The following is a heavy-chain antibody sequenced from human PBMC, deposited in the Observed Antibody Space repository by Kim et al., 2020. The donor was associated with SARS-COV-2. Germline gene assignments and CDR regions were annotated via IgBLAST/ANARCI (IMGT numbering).Heavy chain of an antibody. Sequence: SETLSLTCTVSGGSISSYYWSWIRQPAGKGLEWIGRIYTSGSTNYNPSLKSRVTMSVDTSKNQFSLKLSSVTAADTAVYYCARDLGGGGRYYYDSSGYYRTVLNWFDPWGQGTLVTVSS. V-gene: IGHV4-4*07. D-gene: IGHD3-22*01. CDR3: ARDLGGGGRYYYDSSGYYRTVLNWFDP. CDR1: GGSISSYY. CDR2: IYTSGST. J-gene: IGHJ5*02.